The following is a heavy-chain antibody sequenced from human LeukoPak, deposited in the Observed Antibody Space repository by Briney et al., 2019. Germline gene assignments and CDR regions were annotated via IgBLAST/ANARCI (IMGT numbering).Heavy chain of an antibody. J-gene: IGHJ6*03. CDR3: ARQYSSEGGRAYMDV. CDR2: IYPGDSDT. V-gene: IGHV5-51*01. Sequence: GESLKISCKGSGYSFTSYWIGWVRQMPGKGLEWMGIIYPGDSDTRYSPSFQGQVTISADKSISTAYLQWSSLKASDTAMYYCARQYSSEGGRAYMDVWGKGTTVTVSS. CDR1: GYSFTSYW. D-gene: IGHD5-18*01.